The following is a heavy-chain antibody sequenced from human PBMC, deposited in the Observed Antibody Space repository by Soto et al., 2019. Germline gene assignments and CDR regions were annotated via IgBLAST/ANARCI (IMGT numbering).Heavy chain of an antibody. Sequence: SETLSLTCTVSGGSISSYYWSWIRQPPGKGLEWIGYIYYSGSTNYNPSLKSRVTISVDTFKNQFSLKLSSVTAADTAVYYCARGMYYDFWSGPPRYYFDYWGQGTLVTVSS. CDR1: GGSISSYY. J-gene: IGHJ4*02. CDR2: IYYSGST. CDR3: ARGMYYDFWSGPPRYYFDY. V-gene: IGHV4-59*01. D-gene: IGHD3-3*01.